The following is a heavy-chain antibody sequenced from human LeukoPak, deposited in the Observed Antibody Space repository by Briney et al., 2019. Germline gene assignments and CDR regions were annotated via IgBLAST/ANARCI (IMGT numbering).Heavy chain of an antibody. J-gene: IGHJ4*02. CDR2: ISAYNGNT. CDR3: ARDFSGYYYDSSGYPRFDY. CDR1: GYTFTSYG. V-gene: IGHV1-18*01. Sequence: ASVKVSCKASGYTFTSYGIRWVRQAPGQGLEWMGWISAYNGNTNYAQKLQGRVTMTTDTSTSTAYMELRSLRSDDTAVYYCARDFSGYYYDSSGYPRFDYWGQGTLVTVSS. D-gene: IGHD3-22*01.